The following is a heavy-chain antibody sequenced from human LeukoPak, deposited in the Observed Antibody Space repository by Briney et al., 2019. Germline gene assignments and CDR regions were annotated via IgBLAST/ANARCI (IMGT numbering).Heavy chain of an antibody. Sequence: PSETLSLTCTVSGGSISSYYWSWIRQPPGKGLEWIGEINHSGSTNYNPSLKSRVTISVDTSKNQLSLKLSSVTAADTAVYYCAGHGSRGGFDPWGQGTLVTVSS. V-gene: IGHV4-34*01. CDR1: GGSISSYY. CDR2: INHSGST. CDR3: AGHGSRGGFDP. D-gene: IGHD3-10*01. J-gene: IGHJ5*02.